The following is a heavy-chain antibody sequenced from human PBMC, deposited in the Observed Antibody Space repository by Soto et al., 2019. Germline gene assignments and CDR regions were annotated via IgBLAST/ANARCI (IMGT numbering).Heavy chain of an antibody. D-gene: IGHD2-15*01. Sequence: QVQLQESGPGLVKPSETLSLTCTVSGGSISPYYWSWIRQPPGKGLEWIGYIYFGGTTKYNPSLKCRVSMSVDTSKNRFSLKLTSVTAADTAVYYCARLGGFFQALDSWGQGTLVTVSS. V-gene: IGHV4-59*08. J-gene: IGHJ4*02. CDR2: IYFGGTT. CDR1: GGSISPYY. CDR3: ARLGGFFQALDS.